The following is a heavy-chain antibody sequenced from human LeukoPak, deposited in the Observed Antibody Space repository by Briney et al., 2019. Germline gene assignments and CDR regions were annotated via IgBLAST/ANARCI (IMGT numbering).Heavy chain of an antibody. Sequence: SETLSLTCTVSGGSISSSSYYWGWIRQPPGKGLEWIGSIYYSGSPYYNPSLRSRVTISVDTSKNQFSLKLSSVTAADTAVYYCASPSGYSSSWDPAGWFDPWGQGTLVTVSS. CDR3: ASPSGYSSSWDPAGWFDP. CDR2: IYYSGSP. J-gene: IGHJ5*02. CDR1: GGSISSSSYY. V-gene: IGHV4-39*01. D-gene: IGHD6-13*01.